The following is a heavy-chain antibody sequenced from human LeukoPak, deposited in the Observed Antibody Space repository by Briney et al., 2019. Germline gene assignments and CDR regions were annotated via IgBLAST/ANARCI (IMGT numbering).Heavy chain of an antibody. V-gene: IGHV1-2*04. CDR1: GYTFIGYH. CDR2: IDPSSGGT. D-gene: IGHD3-10*01. J-gene: IGHJ4*02. CDR3: ARALSVSMIRGIIIPYNFDH. Sequence: GASVKVSCKASGYTFIGYHIRWVRQAPGQGLEWMGWIDPSSGGTNYAQKFQGWVTMTRDTSINTAYMELSRLRSNDTAVYYCARALSVSMIRGIIIPYNFDHWGQGTLVTVSS.